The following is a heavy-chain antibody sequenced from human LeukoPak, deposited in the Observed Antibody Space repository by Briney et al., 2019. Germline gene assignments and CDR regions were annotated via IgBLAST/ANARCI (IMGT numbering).Heavy chain of an antibody. V-gene: IGHV3-48*01. Sequence: GGSLRLSCAASGFTFSSNWMSWVRQAPGKGLEWVSYISSSGSTIYYADSVKGRFTISRDNSKNTLYLQMNSLRAEDTAVYYCAKVNPLLFFDYWGQGTLVTVSS. CDR3: AKVNPLLFFDY. J-gene: IGHJ4*02. D-gene: IGHD1-26*01. CDR2: ISSSGSTI. CDR1: GFTFSSNW.